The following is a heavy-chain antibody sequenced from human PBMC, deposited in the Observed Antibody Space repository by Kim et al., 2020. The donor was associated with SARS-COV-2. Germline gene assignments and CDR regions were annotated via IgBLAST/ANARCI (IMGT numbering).Heavy chain of an antibody. D-gene: IGHD6-13*01. CDR3: ARSSSSSWYDSYYFDY. CDR2: IYYSGST. Sequence: SETLSLTCTVSGGSISSYYWSWIRQPPGKGLEWIGYIYYSGSTNYNPSLKSRVTISVDTSKNQFSLKLSSVTAADTAVYYCARSSSSSWYDSYYFDYWGQGTLVTVSS. V-gene: IGHV4-59*01. CDR1: GGSISSYY. J-gene: IGHJ4*02.